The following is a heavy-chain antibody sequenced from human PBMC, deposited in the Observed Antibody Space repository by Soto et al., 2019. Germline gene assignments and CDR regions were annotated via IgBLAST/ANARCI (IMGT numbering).Heavy chain of an antibody. CDR2: IYYSGST. D-gene: IGHD1-26*01. J-gene: IGHJ4*02. CDR3: ARQEWELDY. CDR1: GGSISSSSYY. V-gene: IGHV4-39*01. Sequence: QLQLQESGPGLVKPSETLSLTCTVSGGSISSSSYYWGWIRQPPGKGLEWIGSIYYSGSTYYNPSFKSRVTISVDTAKNQFSLKLSAVTAADTAVYYCARQEWELDYWGQGTLVTVSS.